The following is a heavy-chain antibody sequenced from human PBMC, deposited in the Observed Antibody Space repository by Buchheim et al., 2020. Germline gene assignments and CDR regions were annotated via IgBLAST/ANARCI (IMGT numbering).Heavy chain of an antibody. Sequence: QGQLVESGGGEVQPERSLRLSCVASGFTFSSFGMHWVRQAPGEGLQWVSAVSHAGVNKYYADSVKGRFTISRDNAKKSRYLQMNSLRPEDTALYYCARGFSSGWFDYWGQGT. J-gene: IGHJ4*02. CDR3: ARGFSSGWFDY. CDR1: GFTFSSFG. V-gene: IGHV3-30*13. D-gene: IGHD6-19*01. CDR2: VSHAGVNK.